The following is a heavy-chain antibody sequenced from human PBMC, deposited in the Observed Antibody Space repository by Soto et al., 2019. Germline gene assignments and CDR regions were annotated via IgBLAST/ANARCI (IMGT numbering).Heavy chain of an antibody. D-gene: IGHD1-26*01. J-gene: IGHJ6*02. CDR1: GFTVNSNY. V-gene: IGHV3-53*01. Sequence: GGSLRLSCAASGFTVNSNYMSWVRQAPGEGLQWVSITNTGGTTYYADSVKGRFTVSRDNSKDTLYLQMNSLRAEDTAVYYCAKGDGFILAVWGQGTTVTVSS. CDR3: AKGDGFILAV. CDR2: TNTGGTT.